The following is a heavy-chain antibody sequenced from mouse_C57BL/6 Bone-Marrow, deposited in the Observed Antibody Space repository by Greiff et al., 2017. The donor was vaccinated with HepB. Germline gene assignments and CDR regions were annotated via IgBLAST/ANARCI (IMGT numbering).Heavy chain of an antibody. V-gene: IGHV5-6*02. J-gene: IGHJ3*01. CDR3: ARRSTSPFAY. CDR2: ISSGGSYT. D-gene: IGHD5-1*01. Sequence: EVKLMESGGDLVKPGGSLKLSCAASGFTFSSYGMSWVRQTPDKRLEWVATISSGGSYTYYPDSVEGRFTISRDNAKNTLYLQMSSLKSEDTAMYYCARRSTSPFAYWGQGTLVTVSA. CDR1: GFTFSSYG.